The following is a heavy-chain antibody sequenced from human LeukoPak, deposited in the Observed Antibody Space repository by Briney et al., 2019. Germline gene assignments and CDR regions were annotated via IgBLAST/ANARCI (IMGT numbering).Heavy chain of an antibody. J-gene: IGHJ6*02. CDR1: GVSIGGYY. V-gene: IGHV4-59*01. Sequence: SETLSLTCTVSGVSIGGYYWSWIRQPPGKGLELVGCIYSSGSTNYNPSLESRVTMSLDTAKNQFSLRLSSVTTADTAMFYCARTGLNYYYYGMDVWGPGTTVTVSS. CDR3: ARTGLNYYYYGMDV. CDR2: IYSSGST.